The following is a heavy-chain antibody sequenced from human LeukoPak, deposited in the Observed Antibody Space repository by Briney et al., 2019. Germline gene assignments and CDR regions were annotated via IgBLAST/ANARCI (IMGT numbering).Heavy chain of an antibody. D-gene: IGHD3-22*01. CDR3: AGELWLLLPKRSRDY. CDR1: GFTFSSYA. Sequence: PGGSLRLSCAASGFTFSSYAMSWVRQAPGKGLEWVSAISGSGGSTYYADSVKGRFTISRDNSKNTLYLQMSSLRAEDTAVYYCAGELWLLLPKRSRDYWGQGTLVTVSS. V-gene: IGHV3-23*01. J-gene: IGHJ4*02. CDR2: ISGSGGST.